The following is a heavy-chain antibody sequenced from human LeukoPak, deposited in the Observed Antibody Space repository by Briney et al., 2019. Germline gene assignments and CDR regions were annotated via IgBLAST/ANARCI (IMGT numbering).Heavy chain of an antibody. CDR3: ARHSVPAAMTVHFDY. J-gene: IGHJ4*02. CDR2: IYYSGST. Sequence: SETLSLTCTVSGGSISSYYWNWIRQSPGKGLEWIGYIYYSGSTNYNPSLKSRVGISVDTSKNQVSLTLRSVTAADTAVYYCARHSVPAAMTVHFDYWGQGTLVTVSS. D-gene: IGHD2-2*01. V-gene: IGHV4-59*01. CDR1: GGSISSYY.